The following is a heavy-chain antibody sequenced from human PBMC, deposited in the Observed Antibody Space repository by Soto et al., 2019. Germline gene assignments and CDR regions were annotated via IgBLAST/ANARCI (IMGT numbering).Heavy chain of an antibody. J-gene: IGHJ4*02. D-gene: IGHD6-6*01. V-gene: IGHV1-69*01. CDR2: IIPIFGTA. Sequence: QVQLVQSGAEVKKPGSSVKVSCKASGGTFSSYSISWVRQAPGQGLEWMGGIIPIFGTANYTQKFQGRVTITADESTSTAYMELSSLRSEDTAVYYCAIEYSSSPPYYPIGYWGQGTLVTVSS. CDR1: GGTFSSYS. CDR3: AIEYSSSPPYYPIGY.